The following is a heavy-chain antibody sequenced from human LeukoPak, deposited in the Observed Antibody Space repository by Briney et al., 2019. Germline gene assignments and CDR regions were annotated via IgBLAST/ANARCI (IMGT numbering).Heavy chain of an antibody. D-gene: IGHD6-19*01. CDR2: ISAYNGNT. Sequence: GASVKVSCKASGYTFTSYGISWVRQAPGQGLEWMGWISAYNGNTNYAQKLQGRVTITTDTSTSTAYMELRSLRSDDTAVYYCARTYSSGWYGGYYFDYWGQGTLVTVSS. V-gene: IGHV1-18*01. CDR3: ARTYSSGWYGGYYFDY. J-gene: IGHJ4*02. CDR1: GYTFTSYG.